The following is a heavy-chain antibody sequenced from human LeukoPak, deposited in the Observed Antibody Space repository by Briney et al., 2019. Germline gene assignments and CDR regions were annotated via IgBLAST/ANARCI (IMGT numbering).Heavy chain of an antibody. V-gene: IGHV3-20*04. D-gene: IGHD2-15*01. Sequence: GGSLRLSCVASGLSISTSWMSWVRHAPGKGLEWVSGINWNGGSTGYADSVKGRFTISRDNAKNSLYLQMNSLRAEDTALYYCARGYCSGGSCYFLRANAFDIWGQGTMVTVSS. CDR1: GLSISTSW. CDR2: INWNGGST. CDR3: ARGYCSGGSCYFLRANAFDI. J-gene: IGHJ3*02.